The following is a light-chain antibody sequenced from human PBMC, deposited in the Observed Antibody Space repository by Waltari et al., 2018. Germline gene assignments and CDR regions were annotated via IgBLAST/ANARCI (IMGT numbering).Light chain of an antibody. CDR2: DTD. Sequence: QSLLTQPPSVSGAPGQRVTTSCTGSNSNIGANFTVHWYQQLPGTAPKLLIYDTDNRPSGVPDRFSGSKSGTSASLAIIGLQAEDEADYYCQSFDNSLTTWVFGGGTKLTVL. V-gene: IGLV1-40*01. CDR1: NSNIGANFT. CDR3: QSFDNSLTTWV. J-gene: IGLJ3*02.